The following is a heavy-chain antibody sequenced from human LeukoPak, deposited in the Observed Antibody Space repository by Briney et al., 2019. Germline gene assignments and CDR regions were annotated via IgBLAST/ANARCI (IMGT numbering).Heavy chain of an antibody. J-gene: IGHJ6*03. CDR1: GGSISSSSYY. V-gene: IGHV4-39*07. Sequence: PSETLSLTCTVYGGSISSSSYYWGWIRQPPGKGLEWIGSIYYSGSTYYNPSPKSRVTISVDTSKNQFSLKLSSVTAADTAVYYCARGRYDILTGRGTKDSSYYYYYMDVWGKGTTVTIS. D-gene: IGHD3-9*01. CDR2: IYYSGST. CDR3: ARGRYDILTGRGTKDSSYYYYYMDV.